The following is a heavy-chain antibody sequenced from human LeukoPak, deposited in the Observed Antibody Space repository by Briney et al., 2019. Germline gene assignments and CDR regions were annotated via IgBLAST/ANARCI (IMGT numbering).Heavy chain of an antibody. J-gene: IGHJ4*02. CDR2: IKSKTDGGTT. Sequence: GGSLRLSCAASGFTFSNAWMNWVRKAPGKGLEWVGRIKSKTDGGTTDYAAPVKGRFTISRDDSKNTLYLQMNSLKTEDTAVYYCTTGGKRGYSYGYGYWGQGTLVTVSS. V-gene: IGHV3-15*07. CDR3: TTGGKRGYSYGYGY. D-gene: IGHD5-18*01. CDR1: GFTFSNAW.